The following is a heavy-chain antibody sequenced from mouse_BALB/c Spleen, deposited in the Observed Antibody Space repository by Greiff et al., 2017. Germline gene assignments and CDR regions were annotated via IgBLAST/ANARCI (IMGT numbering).Heavy chain of an antibody. D-gene: IGHD2-4*01. Sequence: EVQLQESGAELVRPGALVKLSCKASGFNIKDYYMHWVKQRPEQGLEWIGWIDPENGNTIYDPKFQGKASITADTSSNTAYLQLSSLTSEDTAVYYCARYYDLAWFAYWGQGTLVTVSA. V-gene: IGHV14-1*02. CDR2: IDPENGNT. CDR1: GFNIKDYY. J-gene: IGHJ3*01. CDR3: ARYYDLAWFAY.